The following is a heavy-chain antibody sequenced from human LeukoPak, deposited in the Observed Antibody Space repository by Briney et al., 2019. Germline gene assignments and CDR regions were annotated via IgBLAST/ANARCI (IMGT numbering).Heavy chain of an antibody. D-gene: IGHD3-9*01. J-gene: IGHJ3*02. V-gene: IGHV1-46*01. Sequence: ASVKVSCKASGYTFTSYYMHWVRQAPGQGLEWMGIINPSGGSTSYAQKFQGRVTMTRDMSTSTVYMELSSLRSEDTAVYYCACLGRRRYDILTGYRGDAFDIWGQGTMVTVSS. CDR1: GYTFTSYY. CDR2: INPSGGST. CDR3: ACLGRRRYDILTGYRGDAFDI.